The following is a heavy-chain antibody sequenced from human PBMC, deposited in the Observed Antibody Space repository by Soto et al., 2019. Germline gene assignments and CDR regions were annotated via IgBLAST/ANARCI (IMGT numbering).Heavy chain of an antibody. CDR1: GFTFSNHA. CDR2: VSYDGNNK. Sequence: GGSLRLSCAASGFTFSNHAMHWVRQAPGKGLEWMTVVSYDGNNKYYADSVKGRFTISRENSENTLYLQVHSLRPEDTAVYYCARDSGSYYYGSGSYLDYWGLGTLVTVSS. CDR3: ARDSGSYYYGSGSYLDY. J-gene: IGHJ4*02. V-gene: IGHV3-30*04. D-gene: IGHD3-10*01.